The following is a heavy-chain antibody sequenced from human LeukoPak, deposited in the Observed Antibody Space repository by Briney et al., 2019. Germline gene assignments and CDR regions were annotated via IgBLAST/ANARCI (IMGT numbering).Heavy chain of an antibody. V-gene: IGHV3-21*01. J-gene: IGHJ4*02. Sequence: SVKGRFTISRDNAKSSLCLQMDSLRAEDTAVYYCARAMSFYYGSAFDYWGQGTLVTVSS. D-gene: IGHD3-10*01. CDR3: ARAMSFYYGSAFDY.